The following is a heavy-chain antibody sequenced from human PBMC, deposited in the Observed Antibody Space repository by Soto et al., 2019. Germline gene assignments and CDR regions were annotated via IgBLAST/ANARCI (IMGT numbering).Heavy chain of an antibody. V-gene: IGHV4-39*01. CDR1: GGSISSSSYY. Sequence: SETLSLTCTVSGGSISSSSYYWGWIRQPPGKGLEWIGSIYYSGSTYYNPSLKSRVPISVDTSKNQFSLKLSSVTAADTAVYYCARTFVGQQLVLGDYYYMDVWGKGTTVTVSS. CDR3: ARTFVGQQLVLGDYYYMDV. D-gene: IGHD6-13*01. CDR2: IYYSGST. J-gene: IGHJ6*03.